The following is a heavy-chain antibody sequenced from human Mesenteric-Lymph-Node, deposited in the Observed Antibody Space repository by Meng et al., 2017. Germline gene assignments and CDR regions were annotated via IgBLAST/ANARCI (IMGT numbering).Heavy chain of an antibody. J-gene: IGHJ6*02. CDR2: VGYDGNNK. CDR3: VRAALRVAVVIVADYGMDV. V-gene: IGHV3-33*01. Sequence: GGSLRLSCATSGFAFSTYYMHWVRQAPGKGLEWVAVVGYDGNNKYYADSVKGRFTISRDDSKNTLYLQMNSLRAEDTAVYYCVRAALRVAVVIVADYGMDVWGQGTTVTVSS. CDR1: GFAFSTYY. D-gene: IGHD2-15*01.